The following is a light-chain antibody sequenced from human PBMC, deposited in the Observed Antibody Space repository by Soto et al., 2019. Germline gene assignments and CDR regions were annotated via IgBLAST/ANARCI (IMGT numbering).Light chain of an antibody. CDR2: DVS. CDR1: SSDVGGYNY. J-gene: IGLJ7*01. Sequence: QSALTQPRSVSGSPGQSVTISCTGTSSDVGGYNYGSWYQQHPGKAPKLMIYDVSKRPSGVPDRFSGSKSGNTASLTISGLQAEDEADYYCCSYAGSYTWVFGGGTQLTVL. CDR3: CSYAGSYTWV. V-gene: IGLV2-11*01.